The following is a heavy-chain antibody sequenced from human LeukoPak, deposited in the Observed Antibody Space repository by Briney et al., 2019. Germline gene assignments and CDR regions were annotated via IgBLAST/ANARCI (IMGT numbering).Heavy chain of an antibody. Sequence: GGSLRLSRAASGFTFDDYAMHWVRQAPGKGLEWVSGISWNSGSIGYADSVKGRFTISRDNAKNSLYLQMNSLRAEDTALYYCAKDMSRLGELSLSDYWGQGTLVTVSS. CDR2: ISWNSGSI. V-gene: IGHV3-9*01. D-gene: IGHD3-16*02. CDR3: AKDMSRLGELSLSDY. CDR1: GFTFDDYA. J-gene: IGHJ4*02.